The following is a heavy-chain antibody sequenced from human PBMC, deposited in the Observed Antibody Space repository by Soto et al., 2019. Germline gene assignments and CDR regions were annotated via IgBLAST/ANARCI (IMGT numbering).Heavy chain of an antibody. Sequence: QVQLVQSGAEVKKPGSSVKVSCKASGGTFSSYAISWVRQAPGQGLEWMGGIIPIFGTANYAQKFQGRVTITAHESTSTAYMERSSLRSEYTAVYYCARADDYYCGMDVGGQGTTVTVSS. V-gene: IGHV1-69*12. J-gene: IGHJ6*02. CDR2: IIPIFGTA. CDR3: ARADDYYCGMDV. CDR1: GGTFSSYA.